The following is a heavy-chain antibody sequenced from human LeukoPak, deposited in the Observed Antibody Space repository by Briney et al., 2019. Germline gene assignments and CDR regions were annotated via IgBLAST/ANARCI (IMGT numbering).Heavy chain of an antibody. CDR3: AKDRGTIFGVVMNY. CDR1: GFTFSSYG. J-gene: IGHJ4*02. CDR2: IRYDGSNK. V-gene: IGHV3-30*02. D-gene: IGHD3-3*01. Sequence: GGSLRLSCAASGFTFSSYGMHWVRQAPGKGLEWVAFIRYDGSNKYYADSVKGRFTISRDNSKNTLYLQMNSLRAEDTAVYYCAKDRGTIFGVVMNYWGQGTLVTVSS.